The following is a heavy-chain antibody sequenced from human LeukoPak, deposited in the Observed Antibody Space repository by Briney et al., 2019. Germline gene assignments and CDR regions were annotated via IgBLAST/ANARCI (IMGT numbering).Heavy chain of an antibody. J-gene: IGHJ4*02. CDR3: ASRIAVAGTAFDY. CDR1: GGSISSDY. D-gene: IGHD6-19*01. CDR2: IYYSGST. V-gene: IGHV4-59*08. Sequence: SETLSLTCTVSGGSISSDYWSWIRQPPRKGLEWVGYIYYSGSTTYNPSPKRRVTISLYPSTNQFSLKLSSVTAADTGVYYCASRIAVAGTAFDYWGQGTLVTVSS.